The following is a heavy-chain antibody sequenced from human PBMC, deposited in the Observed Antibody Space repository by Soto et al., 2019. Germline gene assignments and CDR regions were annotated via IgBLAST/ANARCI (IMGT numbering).Heavy chain of an antibody. CDR2: IYRSEGT. V-gene: IGHV4-31*03. J-gene: IGHJ3*01. CDR3: VSRIGMAGTGCDGYDR. D-gene: IGHD6-19*01. Sequence: QVHLQESGPGLVKPSQTLSLTCTVSGGSIRGGDYYLNWIRQFPGKVLEWIGSIYRSEGTEYNPSLQSRIAISGNTSNDLFVPSLSFVAAGPTATYYRVSRIGMAGTGCDGYDRWGQGTLVIVSS. CDR1: GGSIRGGDYY.